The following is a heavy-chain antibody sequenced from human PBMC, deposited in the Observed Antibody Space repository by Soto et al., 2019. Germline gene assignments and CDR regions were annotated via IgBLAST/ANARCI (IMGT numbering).Heavy chain of an antibody. CDR1: FTFSMYS. Sequence: EVQVVESGGGLVNPGGSLRLSCNFTFSMYSMNWVRQAPGKGLEWVASISSGGVYIKYADSVQGRFTISRDNAKNSVSLQMNSLKVEDTAVYYCTREQGGSYDSWFDPWGQGTRVVVSS. CDR2: ISSGGVYI. J-gene: IGHJ5*02. CDR3: TREQGGSYDSWFDP. V-gene: IGHV3-21*06. D-gene: IGHD1-26*01.